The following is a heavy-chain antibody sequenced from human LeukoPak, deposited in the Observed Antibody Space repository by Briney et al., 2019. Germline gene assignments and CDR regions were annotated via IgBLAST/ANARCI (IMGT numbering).Heavy chain of an antibody. CDR2: INHSGST. J-gene: IGHJ4*02. CDR1: GGSISSYY. CDR3: ASDILTGLGHGY. D-gene: IGHD3-9*01. Sequence: PSETLSLTCTVSGGSISSYYWSWIRQPPGKGLEWIGEINHSGSTNYNPSLKSRVTISVDTSKNQFSLKLSSVTAADTAVYYCASDILTGLGHGYWGQGTLVTVSS. V-gene: IGHV4-34*01.